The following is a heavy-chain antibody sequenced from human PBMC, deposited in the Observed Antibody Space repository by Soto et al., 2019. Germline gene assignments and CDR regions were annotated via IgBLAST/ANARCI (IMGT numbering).Heavy chain of an antibody. CDR2: IYHSGSA. D-gene: IGHD2-21*02. CDR3: ARVPGVVVSADDAFDI. J-gene: IGHJ3*02. CDR1: GGSVSSSNG. V-gene: IGHV4-4*02. Sequence: QVQLQESGPGLVKPSGTLSLTCAVSGGSVSSSNGWSWVRQSPGKGLEWMGEIYHSGSAHYNPSLKSRATISLDKSKTQFSLRLTSVTAADTAVYYCARVPGVVVSADDAFDIWGPGTRVIVSS.